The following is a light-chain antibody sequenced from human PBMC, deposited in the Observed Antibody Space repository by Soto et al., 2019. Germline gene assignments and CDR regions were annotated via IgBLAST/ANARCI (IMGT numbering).Light chain of an antibody. CDR3: QPSYSTPQV. V-gene: IGKV1-39*01. Sequence: DFQMTHSPSSLSASVGDRVTITCRSSQSISSYLNWYQQKPGKAPKLLIYAASSLQSGVPSRFSGSGSGTDFTLTISSLQPEDFATYYCQPSYSTPQVFGHGTKVDIK. J-gene: IGKJ3*01. CDR1: QSISSY. CDR2: AAS.